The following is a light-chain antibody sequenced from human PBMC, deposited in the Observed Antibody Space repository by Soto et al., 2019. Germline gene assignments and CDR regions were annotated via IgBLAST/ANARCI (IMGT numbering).Light chain of an antibody. CDR1: TGNVTSGHY. CDR2: DTS. V-gene: IGLV7-46*01. CDR3: LLSYSGAHVV. J-gene: IGLJ2*01. Sequence: TVVTQEPSLTVSPGGTVTLTCGSSTGNVTSGHYPYWFQQKPGQAPRTLIYDTSNKHSWTPARFSGSLLGGKAALTLSGAQPEDEAEYYCLLSYSGAHVVFGGGTKLTVL.